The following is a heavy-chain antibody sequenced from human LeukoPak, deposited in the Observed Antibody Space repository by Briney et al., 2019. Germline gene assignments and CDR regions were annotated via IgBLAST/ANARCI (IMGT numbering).Heavy chain of an antibody. CDR3: ARGAIVGANFDY. D-gene: IGHD1-26*01. V-gene: IGHV3-33*01. CDR1: GFTFSNYG. CDR2: IWYDGSNT. J-gene: IGHJ4*02. Sequence: PGGSLRLSCAASGFTFSNYGMHWVRQAPGKGLEWVAVIWYDGSNTYYTDSVKGRFTISRDNAKNTLYLQMNSLRAEDTAVYYRARGAIVGANFDYWGQGTLVTVSS.